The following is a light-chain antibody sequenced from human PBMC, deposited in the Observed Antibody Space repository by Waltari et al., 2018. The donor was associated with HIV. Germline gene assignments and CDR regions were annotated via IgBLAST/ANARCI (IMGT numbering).Light chain of an antibody. V-gene: IGLV1-40*01. J-gene: IGLJ2*01. CDR1: SSNIGAGFN. CDR3: QSYDNTLSAPVV. Sequence: QSVLTQPPSVSGAPGQRVTLSCTGSSSNIGAGFNVHWYQQVPGRAPKLLIYGNNDRPSGVPDRCSGSKSGTSASLAITGLQAEDEAEYYCQSYDNTLSAPVVFGGGTKLTVL. CDR2: GNN.